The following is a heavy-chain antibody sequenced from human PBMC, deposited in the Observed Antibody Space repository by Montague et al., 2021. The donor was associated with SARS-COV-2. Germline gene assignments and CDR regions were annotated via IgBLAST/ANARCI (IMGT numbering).Heavy chain of an antibody. Sequence: SETLSLTRTVSNGSINNYYWSWVRQPPGKRLEWIGYIYYRGSTNXNPSLESRVTMSIDTSKNQFSLKLRSVTAADTAVYFCAREGLHNWFDPWGQGTLVIVSS. CDR1: NGSINNYY. CDR3: AREGLHNWFDP. J-gene: IGHJ5*02. V-gene: IGHV4-59*01. CDR2: IYYRGST.